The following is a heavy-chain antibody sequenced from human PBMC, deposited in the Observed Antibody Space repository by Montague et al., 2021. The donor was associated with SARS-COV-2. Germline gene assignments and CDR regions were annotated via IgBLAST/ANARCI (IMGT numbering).Heavy chain of an antibody. J-gene: IGHJ4*02. Sequence: SETLSLTCAVYGGSFSGYYWAWIRQSAGKGLEWIAEINDNGSTNXNFNPSLRSRVTISVDTSKSQFSLKLSSVGAADTGVYYCARWDPQTLTMIGLRGKSASDYWGQGTLVTVSS. CDR1: GGSFSGYY. CDR3: ARWDPQTLTMIGLRGKSASDY. CDR2: INDNGST. D-gene: IGHD4-23*01. V-gene: IGHV4-34*01.